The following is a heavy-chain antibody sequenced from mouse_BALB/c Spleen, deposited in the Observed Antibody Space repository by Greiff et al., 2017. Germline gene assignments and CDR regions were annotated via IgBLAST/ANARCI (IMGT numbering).Heavy chain of an antibody. CDR2: IWGDGST. CDR3: ARVYGYDGFFDY. D-gene: IGHD2-2*01. CDR1: GFSLTGYG. J-gene: IGHJ2*01. Sequence: VQLQQSGPGLVAPSQSLSITCTVSGFSLTGYGVNWVRQPPGKGLEWLGMIWGDGSTDYNSALKSRLSISKDNSKSQVFLKMNSLQTDDTAMYYCARVYGYDGFFDYWGQGTTLTVSS. V-gene: IGHV2-6-7*01.